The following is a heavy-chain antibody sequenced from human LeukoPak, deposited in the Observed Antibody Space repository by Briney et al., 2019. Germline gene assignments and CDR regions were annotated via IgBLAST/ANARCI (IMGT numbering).Heavy chain of an antibody. CDR3: ARDIRIAAAGLNWFDP. V-gene: IGHV1-69*13. Sequence: ASVKVSCKASGGTFSSYAISLVRQAPGQGLEWMGGIIPIFGTANYAQKFQGRVTITADESTSTAYMELSSLRSEDTAVYYCARDIRIAAAGLNWFDPWGQGTLVTVSS. CDR2: IIPIFGTA. J-gene: IGHJ5*02. CDR1: GGTFSSYA. D-gene: IGHD6-13*01.